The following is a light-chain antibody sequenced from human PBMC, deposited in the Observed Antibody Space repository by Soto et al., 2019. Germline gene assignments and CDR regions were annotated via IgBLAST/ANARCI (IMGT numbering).Light chain of an antibody. CDR3: QQYYDPPLT. CDR2: WAS. CDR1: QSVLYSSNNRNY. Sequence: DIVMTQSPDSLAVSLGERATINCKSSQSVLYSSNNRNYLAWYQQKPRQPPKLLIYWASTRESGVPDRFSASGSGTDFTLTINSLQAEDVAVYYCQQYYDPPLTFGPGTKVDIK. J-gene: IGKJ3*01. V-gene: IGKV4-1*01.